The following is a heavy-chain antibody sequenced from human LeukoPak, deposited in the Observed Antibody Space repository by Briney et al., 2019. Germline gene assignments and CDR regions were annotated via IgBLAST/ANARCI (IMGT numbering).Heavy chain of an antibody. CDR1: GGSINNYY. D-gene: IGHD3-10*01. CDR2: IYDSGST. CDR3: ARVRDGSGSYRRPIDS. J-gene: IGHJ4*02. Sequence: PSETLSLTCTVSGGSINNYYWSWIRQPPGKGLEWVGYIYDSGSTNYNPSLQSRVSISVDTSKHQFSLKLSSVTAADPAVYYCARVRDGSGSYRRPIDSWGQGTLVTVSS. V-gene: IGHV4-59*08.